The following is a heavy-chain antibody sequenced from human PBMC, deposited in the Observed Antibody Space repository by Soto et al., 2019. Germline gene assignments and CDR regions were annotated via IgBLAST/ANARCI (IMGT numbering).Heavy chain of an antibody. CDR1: GGSISSGGYY. J-gene: IGHJ4*02. CDR2: IYYSGST. D-gene: IGHD6-19*01. Sequence: SETLSLTCTVSGGSISSGGYYWSWIRQHPGKGLEWIGYIYYSGSTYYNPSLKSRVTISVDTSKNQFSLKLSSVTAADTAVYSCARAGDSSGPVALGYWGQGTLVTVSS. V-gene: IGHV4-31*03. CDR3: ARAGDSSGPVALGY.